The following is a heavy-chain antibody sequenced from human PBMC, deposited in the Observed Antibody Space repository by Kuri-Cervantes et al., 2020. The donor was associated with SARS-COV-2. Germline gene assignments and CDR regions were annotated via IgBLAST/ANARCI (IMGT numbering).Heavy chain of an antibody. D-gene: IGHD2-2*03. CDR1: DDSISTHYY. V-gene: IGHV4-38-2*02. Sequence: SETLSLTCTVSDDSISTHYYWGWIRQPPGKGLEWIGIIHHSGNTHYNSSLMSRVTMSVDTFKNQFSLNLRSLTAADTAIYYCARVGYCFGTRCVTYFDPWGQGTLVTVSS. J-gene: IGHJ5*02. CDR2: IHHSGNT. CDR3: ARVGYCFGTRCVTYFDP.